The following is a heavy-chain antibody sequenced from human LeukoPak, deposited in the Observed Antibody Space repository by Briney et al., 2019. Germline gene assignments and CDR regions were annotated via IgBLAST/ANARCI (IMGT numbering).Heavy chain of an antibody. CDR1: GFTFSSYA. CDR3: ARDRYGDYGDFDY. V-gene: IGHV3-30*04. D-gene: IGHD4-17*01. CDR2: ISYDGSNK. J-gene: IGHJ4*02. Sequence: GGSLRLSCAASGFTFSSYAMHWVRQAPGKGLEWVAVISYDGSNKYYADSVKGRFTISRDNSKNTLYLQMNSLRAEDTAVYYGARDRYGDYGDFDYWGQGTLVTVSS.